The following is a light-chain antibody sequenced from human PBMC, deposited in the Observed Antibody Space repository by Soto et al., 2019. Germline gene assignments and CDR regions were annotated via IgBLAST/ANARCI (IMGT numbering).Light chain of an antibody. V-gene: IGKV1-5*03. J-gene: IGKJ1*01. Sequence: DIQMTQSPSTLSASVGDRVTITCRASQSISSWLAWYQQKPGKAPKLLIYKASSLESGVPSRFSGSGSGTEFTLTISSLQPDHFATYYCQQYNSYLRTFGQGTKVEIK. CDR3: QQYNSYLRT. CDR2: KAS. CDR1: QSISSW.